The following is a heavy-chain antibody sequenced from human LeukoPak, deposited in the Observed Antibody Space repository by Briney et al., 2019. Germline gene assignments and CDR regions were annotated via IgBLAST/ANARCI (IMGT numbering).Heavy chain of an antibody. V-gene: IGHV1-69*06. CDR1: GGTFSSYA. Sequence: SVKVSCKASGGTFSSYAISWVRQAPGQGLEWMGGIIPIFGTANYAQKFQGRVTITADKSTSTAYMELSSLRSEDTAVYYCARELGRPSLAPFDYWGQGTLVTVSS. CDR2: IIPIFGTA. J-gene: IGHJ4*02. D-gene: IGHD3-16*01. CDR3: ARELGRPSLAPFDY.